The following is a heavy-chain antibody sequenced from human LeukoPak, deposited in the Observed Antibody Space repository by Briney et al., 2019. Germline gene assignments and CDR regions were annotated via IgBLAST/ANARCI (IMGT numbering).Heavy chain of an antibody. CDR1: GFTVSSNY. CDR3: ARVRVARRDGYNFDY. Sequence: PGGCLRLSCAASGFTVSSNYMSWVRQAPGKGLEWVSVIYSGGSTYYADSVKGRFTISRDNSKNTLYLQMNSLRAEDTAVYYCARVRVARRDGYNFDYWGQGTLVTVSS. D-gene: IGHD5-24*01. CDR2: IYSGGST. V-gene: IGHV3-66*01. J-gene: IGHJ4*02.